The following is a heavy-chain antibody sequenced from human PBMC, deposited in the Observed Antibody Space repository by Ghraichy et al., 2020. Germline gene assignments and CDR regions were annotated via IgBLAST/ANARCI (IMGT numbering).Heavy chain of an antibody. CDR2: IYYSGNT. D-gene: IGHD3-10*01. CDR1: GGSISSSSYY. V-gene: IGHV4-39*07. Sequence: SQTLSLTCTVSGGSISSSSYYWGWIRQPPGKGLEWIGGIYYSGNTYYNPSLKSRVTISVDTSKNQFSLKLISVTAADTAVYYCARDQCKVRVRGRGPYNWFDPWGQGTLVTVSS. J-gene: IGHJ5*02. CDR3: ARDQCKVRVRGRGPYNWFDP.